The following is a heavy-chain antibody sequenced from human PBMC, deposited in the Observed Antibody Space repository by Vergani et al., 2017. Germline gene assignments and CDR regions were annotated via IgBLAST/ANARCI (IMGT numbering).Heavy chain of an antibody. CDR2: INHSGST. D-gene: IGHD1-26*01. V-gene: IGHV4-34*01. Sequence: QLQLQESGPGLVKPSETLSLTCAVYGGSFSGYYWSWIRQPPGKGLEWIGEINHSGSTNYNPSLKSRVTISVDTSKNQFSLKLSSVTAADTAVYYCARAPLRYPDYWGQGTLVTVSS. J-gene: IGHJ4*02. CDR3: ARAPLRYPDY. CDR1: GGSFSGYY.